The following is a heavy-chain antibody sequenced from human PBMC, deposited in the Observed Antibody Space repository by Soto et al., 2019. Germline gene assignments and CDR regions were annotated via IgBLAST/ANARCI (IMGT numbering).Heavy chain of an antibody. CDR1: GYIFIDYW. CDR2: VYPRDSDT. CDR3: ARSPRSSPYFDY. D-gene: IGHD6-13*01. V-gene: IGHV5-51*07. J-gene: IGHJ4*02. Sequence: GESLKISCKASGYIFIDYWIGWVHQMPGKGLEWMGIVYPRDSDTRYSPSFQGQVTISADRSINTAYLQWNSLEASDTAFYFCARSPRSSPYFDYWGQGALVTVSS.